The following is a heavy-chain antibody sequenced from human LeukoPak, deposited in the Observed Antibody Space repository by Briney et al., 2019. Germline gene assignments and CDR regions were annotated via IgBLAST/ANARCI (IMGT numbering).Heavy chain of an antibody. Sequence: SETLSLTCAVYGGSFSGYYWSWIRQPPGKGLEWIGEINHSGSTNYNPSLKSRVTISVDTSKNQFSLKLSSVTAADTAVYYCARATTVTNHGFDPWGQGTLVTVSS. V-gene: IGHV4-34*01. CDR2: INHSGST. D-gene: IGHD4-17*01. J-gene: IGHJ5*02. CDR3: ARATTVTNHGFDP. CDR1: GGSFSGYY.